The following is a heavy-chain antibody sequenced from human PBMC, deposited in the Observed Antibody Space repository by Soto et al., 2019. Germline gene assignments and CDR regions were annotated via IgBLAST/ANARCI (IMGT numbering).Heavy chain of an antibody. Sequence: SVKVSCKASGGTFSSYAISWVRRAPGQGLEWMGGIVPIFGTANYAQKFQGRVTITADESTSTAYMELSSLRSEDTAVYYCARGNSSHCYFDYWGQGTLVTVSS. J-gene: IGHJ4*02. V-gene: IGHV1-69*13. CDR1: GGTFSSYA. CDR2: IVPIFGTA. D-gene: IGHD6-19*01. CDR3: ARGNSSHCYFDY.